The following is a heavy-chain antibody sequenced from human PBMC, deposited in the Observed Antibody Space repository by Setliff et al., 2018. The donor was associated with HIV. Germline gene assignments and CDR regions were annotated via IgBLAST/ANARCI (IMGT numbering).Heavy chain of an antibody. V-gene: IGHV4-34*01. CDR1: GGSFSGYY. J-gene: IGHJ4*02. Sequence: KPSETLSLTCAVYGGSFSGYYWTWIRQPPGKGLEWIGEINHTGSTNYNPFLKSRFTISVDTSKSQFSLRLRSVTAADTAVYYCARGRQPLDYWGQGTLVTVSS. CDR2: INHTGST. D-gene: IGHD6-13*01. CDR3: ARGRQPLDY.